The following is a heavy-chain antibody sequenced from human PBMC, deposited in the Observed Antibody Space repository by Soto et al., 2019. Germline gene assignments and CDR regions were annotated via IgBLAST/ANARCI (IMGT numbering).Heavy chain of an antibody. V-gene: IGHV3-33*01. D-gene: IGHD2-21*01. CDR2: IWHDGSEK. J-gene: IGHJ6*02. CDR1: GFVFSSYG. Sequence: GGSLRLSCATSGFVFSSYGMQWVRQAPGKGLEWVAAIWHDGSEKYYADLVKGRFTISRDNSKSTLYLQMNSLRAEDTAVYYCARDPRDSPGAYYYNYYGLDVWGQGTTVPVSS. CDR3: ARDPRDSPGAYYYNYYGLDV.